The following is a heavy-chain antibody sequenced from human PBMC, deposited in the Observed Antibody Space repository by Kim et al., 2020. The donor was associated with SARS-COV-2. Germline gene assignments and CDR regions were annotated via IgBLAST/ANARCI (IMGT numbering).Heavy chain of an antibody. D-gene: IGHD2-2*01. CDR2: IYSGGST. Sequence: GGSLRLSCAASGFTVSSNYMSWVRQAPGKGLEWVSVIYSGGSTYYADSVKGRFTISRDNSKNTLYLQMNSLRAEDTAVYYCARDAMGRWLQNLYGMDVWGQGTTVTVSS. CDR1: GFTVSSNY. J-gene: IGHJ6*02. V-gene: IGHV3-53*01. CDR3: ARDAMGRWLQNLYGMDV.